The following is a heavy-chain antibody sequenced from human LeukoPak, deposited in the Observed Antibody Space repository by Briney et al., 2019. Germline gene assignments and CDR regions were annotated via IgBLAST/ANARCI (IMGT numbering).Heavy chain of an antibody. D-gene: IGHD3-10*01. CDR3: ARKFTSGGYNWYLDL. CDR1: GFSFSSFW. V-gene: IGHV3-7*01. Sequence: GGSLRLSCAASGFSFSSFWMAWVRQAPGRGLEWVANIAEDESEKYYVGSVKGRFTISRDNAKNSLYLQMNSLRVEDTAVYYCARKFTSGGYNWYLDLWGRGTLVTVSS. J-gene: IGHJ2*01. CDR2: IAEDESEK.